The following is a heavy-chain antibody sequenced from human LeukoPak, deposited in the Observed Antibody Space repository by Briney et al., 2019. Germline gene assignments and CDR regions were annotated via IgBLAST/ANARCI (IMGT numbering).Heavy chain of an antibody. CDR2: ISGSGGST. J-gene: IGHJ4*02. V-gene: IGHV3-23*01. Sequence: GRSLRLSCAASGFTFDDYAMHWVRQAPGKGLEWVSAISGSGGSTYYADSVKGRFTISRDNSKNTLYLQMNSLRAEDTAVYYCAKDQFGSYDFWSGYFFHWGQGTLVTVSS. D-gene: IGHD3-3*01. CDR3: AKDQFGSYDFWSGYFFH. CDR1: GFTFDDYA.